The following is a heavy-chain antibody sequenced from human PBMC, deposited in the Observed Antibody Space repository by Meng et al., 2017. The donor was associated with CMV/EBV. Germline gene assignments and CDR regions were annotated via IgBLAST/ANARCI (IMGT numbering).Heavy chain of an antibody. CDR3: ARENYCSSTSCPDYYYGMDV. CDR1: GFTFSDYY. Sequence: GESLKISCAASGFTFSDYYMSWIRQAPGKGLEWVSYISSSGSTIYYADSVKGRFTISRDNAKNSLYLQMNSLRAEDTAVYYCARENYCSSTSCPDYYYGMDVWGQGTTVIVSS. CDR2: ISSSGSTI. D-gene: IGHD2-2*01. J-gene: IGHJ6*02. V-gene: IGHV3-11*04.